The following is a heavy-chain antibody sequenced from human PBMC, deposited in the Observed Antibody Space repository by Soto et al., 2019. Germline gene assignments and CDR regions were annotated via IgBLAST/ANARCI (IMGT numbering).Heavy chain of an antibody. Sequence: GGSLRLSCAASGFTFSSYAMSWVRQAPGKGLEWVSAISGSGGSTYYADSVKGRFTISRDNSKNTLYLQMNSLRAEDTAVYYCAKDGDYYDSSGYFDGAFDIWGQGTMVTVSS. V-gene: IGHV3-23*01. CDR2: ISGSGGST. J-gene: IGHJ3*02. CDR1: GFTFSSYA. CDR3: AKDGDYYDSSGYFDGAFDI. D-gene: IGHD3-22*01.